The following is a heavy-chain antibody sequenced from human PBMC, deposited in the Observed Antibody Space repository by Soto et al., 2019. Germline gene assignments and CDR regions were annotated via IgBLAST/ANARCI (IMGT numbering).Heavy chain of an antibody. D-gene: IGHD5-12*01. Sequence: GESLKISCKGSGYSFTTHWIGWVRQMPGKSLEWMGVIYPGDSGTKYSPSFQGQVTISADKSINTAYLQWNTLKASDTAMYYCARGGDRGGYDWRVFDYWGQGTLVTVSS. CDR2: IYPGDSGT. CDR1: GYSFTTHW. V-gene: IGHV5-51*01. J-gene: IGHJ4*02. CDR3: ARGGDRGGYDWRVFDY.